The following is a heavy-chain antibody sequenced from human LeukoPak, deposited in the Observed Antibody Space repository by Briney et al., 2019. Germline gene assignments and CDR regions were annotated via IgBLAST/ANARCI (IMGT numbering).Heavy chain of an antibody. Sequence: PGRSLGLSCTASGFTFGDYAMSWFRQAPGKGLEWVGFIRSKAYGGTTEYAASVKGRFTISRDDSKSIAYLKMKSLKTEVTAVYYCTRDGDSSGLYFDYWGQGTLVTVSS. CDR1: GFTFGDYA. D-gene: IGHD6-19*01. J-gene: IGHJ4*02. V-gene: IGHV3-49*03. CDR3: TRDGDSSGLYFDY. CDR2: IRSKAYGGTT.